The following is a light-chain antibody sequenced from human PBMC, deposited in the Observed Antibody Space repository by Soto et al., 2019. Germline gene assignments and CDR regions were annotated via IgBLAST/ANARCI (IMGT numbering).Light chain of an antibody. CDR2: DVS. CDR3: NSYADSNTYL. Sequence: QSVLTQPPSASGSPGQSVTISCTVTSSDVGRYDYVSWYQHHTGKAPKLIIYDVSQRPSGVPDRFSGSKSGNTASLTVSGLQAEHEADYYCNSYADSNTYLFGPGTKVTLL. J-gene: IGLJ1*01. CDR1: SSDVGRYDY. V-gene: IGLV2-8*01.